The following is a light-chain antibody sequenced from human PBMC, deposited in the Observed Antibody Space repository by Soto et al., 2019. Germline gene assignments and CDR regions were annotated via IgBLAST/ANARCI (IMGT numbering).Light chain of an antibody. V-gene: IGKV1-39*01. Sequence: DIKSAQSPSSLSASVGDRVTITCRASQSISSYLNWYQQKPGKAPKLLIYAASSLQSGVPSRFSGSGSGTDFTLTISSLQPEDFATYYCQQSYSTRWTFGQGTKVDIK. CDR1: QSISSY. CDR3: QQSYSTRWT. CDR2: AAS. J-gene: IGKJ1*01.